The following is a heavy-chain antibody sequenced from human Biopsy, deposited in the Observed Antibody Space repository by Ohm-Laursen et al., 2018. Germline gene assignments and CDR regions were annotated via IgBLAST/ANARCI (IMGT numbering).Heavy chain of an antibody. J-gene: IGHJ6*02. CDR1: GYTFTSYG. D-gene: IGHD1-1*01. CDR3: ARAKLEPVYYYYGMDV. V-gene: IGHV1-18*01. Sequence: ASVKVSCKASGYTFTSYGISWVRQAPRQGLEWMGWINTENGNTIYAQNLQGRVTMTADTSTSTAYMEVTSLRSDDTAVYYCARAKLEPVYYYYGMDVWGQGTTVTVSS. CDR2: INTENGNT.